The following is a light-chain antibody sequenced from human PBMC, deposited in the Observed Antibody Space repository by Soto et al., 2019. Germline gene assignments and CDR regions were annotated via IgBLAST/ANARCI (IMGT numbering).Light chain of an antibody. CDR2: GNR. J-gene: IGLJ1*01. CDR3: QSYDSSLIGYV. V-gene: IGLV1-40*01. CDR1: SSNIGTYD. Sequence: QSVLTQPPSVSGAPGQRVTISCTGSSSNIGTYDVHWYQQLPGTAPKLLIYGNRNRPSGVPDRFSGSKSGTSASLAITGLQAEDEADYYGQSYDSSLIGYVFGTGTKLTVL.